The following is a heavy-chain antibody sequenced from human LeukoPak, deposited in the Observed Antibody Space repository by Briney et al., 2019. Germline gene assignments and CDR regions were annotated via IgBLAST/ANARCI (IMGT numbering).Heavy chain of an antibody. J-gene: IGHJ2*01. CDR3: ARHQGVVDL. Sequence: KTSETLSLTCAVYGGSFSGFYWTWIRQPPGKGLEWIGEINHSGSTNYNPFLKSRVTISVDTSKNQFSLKLSSVTAADTAVYYCARHQGVVDLWGRGSLVTVSS. CDR1: GGSFSGFY. CDR2: INHSGST. D-gene: IGHD3-3*01. V-gene: IGHV4-34*01.